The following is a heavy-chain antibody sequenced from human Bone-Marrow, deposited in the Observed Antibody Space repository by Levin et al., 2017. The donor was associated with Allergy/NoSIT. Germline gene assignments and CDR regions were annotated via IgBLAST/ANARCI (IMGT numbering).Heavy chain of an antibody. D-gene: IGHD2-2*01. Sequence: GESLKISCAASGVDLREYAMNWVRQAPGQGLEWVSGISASGGATYYADSVKGRFTISGDNSKNTVYLQMNSLRAEDTAVYYCAKDRYCTSATCPVDYWGQGTLVTVSS. V-gene: IGHV3-23*01. CDR3: AKDRYCTSATCPVDY. CDR2: ISASGGAT. J-gene: IGHJ4*02. CDR1: GVDLREYA.